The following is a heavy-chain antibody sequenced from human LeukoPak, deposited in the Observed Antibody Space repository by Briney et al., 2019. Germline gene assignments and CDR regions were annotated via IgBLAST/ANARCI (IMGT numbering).Heavy chain of an antibody. D-gene: IGHD4-17*01. Sequence: ASVKVSCKASGYTFTGFYMHWVRQAPGQGLEWMGRINPNSGGTNYAQKFQGRVTMTRDTSITTVYMELTRLRSDDTAVYYCARDLGDFGDYLVGYYWGQGTLVTVS. CDR2: INPNSGGT. CDR3: ARDLGDFGDYLVGYY. CDR1: GYTFTGFY. J-gene: IGHJ4*02. V-gene: IGHV1-2*06.